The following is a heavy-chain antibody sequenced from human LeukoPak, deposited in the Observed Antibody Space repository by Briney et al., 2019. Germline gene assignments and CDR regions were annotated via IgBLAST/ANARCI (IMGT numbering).Heavy chain of an antibody. D-gene: IGHD3-22*01. V-gene: IGHV3-73*01. CDR3: TRNYDSSGYDY. J-gene: IGHJ4*02. CDR1: GFTFSTYA. CDR2: IRNKANSFAT. Sequence: GGSLRLSCAASGFTFSTYAMSWVRQASGKGLEWVGRIRNKANSFATAYAASVRGRFTISRDDSKNTAYLQMNSLKTEDTAVYYCTRNYDSSGYDYWGQGTLVTVSS.